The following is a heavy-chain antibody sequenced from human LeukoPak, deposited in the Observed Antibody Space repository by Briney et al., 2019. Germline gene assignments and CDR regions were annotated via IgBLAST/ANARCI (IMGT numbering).Heavy chain of an antibody. J-gene: IGHJ4*02. Sequence: GGSLRLSCAASRSNLSNYWMSWVRQPPAKGLEWVATIQPDGSEKHYVRAVQGRFPNTSDNAKNPLNPQLNSWRAEDAAVYDCTDFDSVWGQGTLVTVSS. CDR3: TDFDSV. CDR2: IQPDGSEK. CDR1: RSNLSNYW. V-gene: IGHV3-7*01. D-gene: IGHD3-3*01.